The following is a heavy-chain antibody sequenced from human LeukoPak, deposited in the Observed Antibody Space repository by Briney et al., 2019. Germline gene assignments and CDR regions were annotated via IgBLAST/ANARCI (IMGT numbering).Heavy chain of an antibody. CDR3: AKDYYDSSGYFLGVPNWFDP. V-gene: IGHV3-30*02. CDR2: IRYDGSNK. D-gene: IGHD3-22*01. Sequence: PGGSLRLSCAASGFTFSSYWMSWVRQAPGKGLEWVAFIRYDGSNKYYADSVKGRFTISRDNSKNTLYLQMNSLRAEDTAVYYCAKDYYDSSGYFLGVPNWFDPWGQGTLVTVSS. CDR1: GFTFSSYW. J-gene: IGHJ5*02.